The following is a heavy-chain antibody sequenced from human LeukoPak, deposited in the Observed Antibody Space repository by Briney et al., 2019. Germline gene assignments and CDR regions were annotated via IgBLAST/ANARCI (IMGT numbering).Heavy chain of an antibody. CDR2: IYYSGTS. CDR3: ARNYYDRDDAFDI. Sequence: SETLSLTCAVSGGSISNYYWSWIRQPPGKELEWIGYIYYSGTSNYNPSLKSRVTISVDTSKNQFSLKLSSVTAADTAVYYCARNYYDRDDAFDIWGQGTMVTVSS. V-gene: IGHV4-59*08. CDR1: GGSISNYY. J-gene: IGHJ3*02. D-gene: IGHD3-22*01.